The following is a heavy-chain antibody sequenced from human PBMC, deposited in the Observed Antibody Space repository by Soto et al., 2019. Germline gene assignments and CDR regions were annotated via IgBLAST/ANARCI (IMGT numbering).Heavy chain of an antibody. J-gene: IGHJ4*02. Sequence: PGGSLRLSCAASGFTFSSYAMSWARQAPGKGLEWVSAISGSGGSTYYADSVKGRFTISRDNSKNTLYLQMNSLRAEDTAVYYCAKGPDTITFGGVTPLDYWGQGTLVTVSS. CDR3: AKGPDTITFGGVTPLDY. CDR2: ISGSGGST. D-gene: IGHD3-16*01. CDR1: GFTFSSYA. V-gene: IGHV3-23*01.